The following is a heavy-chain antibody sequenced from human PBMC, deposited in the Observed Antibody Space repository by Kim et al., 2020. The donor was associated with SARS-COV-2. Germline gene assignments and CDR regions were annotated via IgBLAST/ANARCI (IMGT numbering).Heavy chain of an antibody. Sequence: GGSLRLSCAASGFTFSSYSMNWVRQAPGKGLEWVSSISSSSSYIYYADSVKGRFTISRDNAKNSLYLQMNSLRAEDTAVYYCARDGSSTSWEDWFDPWGHGTLVTVSS. V-gene: IGHV3-21*01. CDR2: ISSSSSYI. CDR3: ARDGSSTSWEDWFDP. D-gene: IGHD2-2*01. CDR1: GFTFSSYS. J-gene: IGHJ5*02.